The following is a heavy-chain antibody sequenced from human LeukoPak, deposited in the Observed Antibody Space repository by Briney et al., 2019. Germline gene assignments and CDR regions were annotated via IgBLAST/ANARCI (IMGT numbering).Heavy chain of an antibody. D-gene: IGHD1-26*01. V-gene: IGHV3-23*01. Sequence: PRGSLRLSCEASGIALSIYLMTWVRQGPGMGLEWVADISGSGGPTNYAHSVKGRFTISRDNSKNTLFLQMNSLRDGDTAIYHCARARRIVGVGYFDYWGQGTLVTVSS. J-gene: IGHJ4*02. CDR3: ARARRIVGVGYFDY. CDR2: ISGSGGPT. CDR1: GIALSIYL.